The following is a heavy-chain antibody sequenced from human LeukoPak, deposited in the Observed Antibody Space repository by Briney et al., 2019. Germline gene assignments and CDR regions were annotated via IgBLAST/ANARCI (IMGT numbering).Heavy chain of an antibody. V-gene: IGHV1-2*02. D-gene: IGHD5-18*01. CDR2: INPNSGGT. CDR1: GYTFTGYY. J-gene: IGHJ4*02. Sequence: ASVKVSCKASGYTFTGYYMHWVRQAPGQGLEWMGWINPNSGGTNYAQKFQGRVTMTRDTSISTAYMELSRLRSDDTAVYYCATNGPTWIQLWNALGYWGQGTLVTVSS. CDR3: ATNGPTWIQLWNALGY.